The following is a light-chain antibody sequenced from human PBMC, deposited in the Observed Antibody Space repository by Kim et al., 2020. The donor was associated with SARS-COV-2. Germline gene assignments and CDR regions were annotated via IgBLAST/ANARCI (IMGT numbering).Light chain of an antibody. J-gene: IGKJ1*01. V-gene: IGKV3-20*01. Sequence: SPGHRATLSGRARQGVSRNYLAWYQQKPGQAPRLLIYGASSRATGIPDRFSGSGSGTDFTLTITRLEPEDFAVYYCQQYSSSPATFGQGTKVDIK. CDR1: QGVSRNY. CDR3: QQYSSSPAT. CDR2: GAS.